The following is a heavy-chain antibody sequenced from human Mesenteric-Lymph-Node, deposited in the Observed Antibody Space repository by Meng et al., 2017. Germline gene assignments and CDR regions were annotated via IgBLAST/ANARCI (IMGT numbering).Heavy chain of an antibody. J-gene: IGHJ4*02. CDR1: GDSISTGSYY. CDR2: IYSGGGT. CDR3: ARVCSGGSCYTTALDY. D-gene: IGHD2-15*01. Sequence: SETLSLTCTVSGDSISTGSYYWTWIRQPAGKGLEWIGRIYSGGGTNYNPSLKSRVTISVDTSKNRFSLRLNSVTAADTALYYCARVCSGGSCYTTALDYWGQGTLVTVSS. V-gene: IGHV4-61*02.